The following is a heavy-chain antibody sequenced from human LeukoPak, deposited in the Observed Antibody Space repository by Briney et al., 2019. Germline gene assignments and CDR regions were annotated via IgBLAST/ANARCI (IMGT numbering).Heavy chain of an antibody. CDR1: GGSISSGSYY. CDR3: ARGITIFGVVSRGFPYGFDP. Sequence: SETLSLTRTVSGGSISSGSYYWSWIRQPAGKGLEWIGRIYTSGSTNYNPSLKSRVTISVDTSKNQFSLKLSSVAAADTAVYYCARGITIFGVVSRGFPYGFDPWGQGTLVTVSS. CDR2: IYTSGST. J-gene: IGHJ5*02. D-gene: IGHD3-3*01. V-gene: IGHV4-61*02.